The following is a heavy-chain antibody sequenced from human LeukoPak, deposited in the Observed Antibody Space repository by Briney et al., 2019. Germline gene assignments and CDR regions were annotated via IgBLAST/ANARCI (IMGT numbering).Heavy chain of an antibody. CDR3: AKDSCSSTSCYNYYYYGMDV. V-gene: IGHV3-30*18. Sequence: GGSLRLSCAASGFTFSSYGMHWVRQAPGEGLEWVAVISYDGSNKYYADSVKGRFTISRDNSKNTLYLQMNSLRAEDTALYYCAKDSCSSTSCYNYYYYGMDVWGQGTTVTVSS. CDR1: GFTFSSYG. D-gene: IGHD2-2*02. J-gene: IGHJ6*02. CDR2: ISYDGSNK.